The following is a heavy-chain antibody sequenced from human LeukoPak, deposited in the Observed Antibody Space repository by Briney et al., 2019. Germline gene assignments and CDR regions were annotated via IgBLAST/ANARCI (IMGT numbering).Heavy chain of an antibody. J-gene: IGHJ5*02. D-gene: IGHD3-22*01. V-gene: IGHV4-4*02. CDR2: IYHSGST. CDR3: ARVLYYYDSSPNNWFDP. Sequence: PSGTLSLTCAVSGGSISSSNWWSWVRQPPGKGLEWIGSIYHSGSTYYNPSLKSRVTISVDTSKNQFSLKLSSVTAADTAVYYCARVLYYYDSSPNNWFDPWGQGTLVTVSS. CDR1: GGSISSSNW.